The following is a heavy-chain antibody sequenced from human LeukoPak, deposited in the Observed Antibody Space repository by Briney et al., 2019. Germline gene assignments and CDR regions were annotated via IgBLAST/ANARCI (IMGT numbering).Heavy chain of an antibody. D-gene: IGHD3-3*01. CDR1: GGPISSGGYY. J-gene: IGHJ6*03. CDR3: ARSGFLEWLQHYYYYMDV. CDR2: IYYSGST. V-gene: IGHV4-31*03. Sequence: SETLSLTCTVSGGPISSGGYYWSWIRQHPGKGLEWIGYIYYSGSTYYNPSLKSRVTISVDTSKNQFSLKLSSVTTADTAVYYCARSGFLEWLQHYYYYMDVWGKGTTVTVSS.